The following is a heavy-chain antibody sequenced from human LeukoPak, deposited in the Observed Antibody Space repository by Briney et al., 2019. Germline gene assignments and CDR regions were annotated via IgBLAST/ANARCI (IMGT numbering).Heavy chain of an antibody. V-gene: IGHV3-21*01. J-gene: IGHJ4*02. Sequence: GGSLRLSCAASGFTFSSYSMNWVRQAPGKGLEWVSSISSSSSYIYYADSVKGRFTISRDNAKNSLYLQTNSLRAEDTAVYYCARDRYYYDSSGSLTGYWGQGTLVTVSS. CDR1: GFTFSSYS. CDR2: ISSSSSYI. D-gene: IGHD3-22*01. CDR3: ARDRYYYDSSGSLTGY.